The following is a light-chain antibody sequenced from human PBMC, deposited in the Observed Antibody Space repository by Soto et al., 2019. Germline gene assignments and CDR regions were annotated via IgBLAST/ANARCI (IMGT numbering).Light chain of an antibody. Sequence: DIQMTQSSSSLSASVGDRVTVTCRASQSISNYLSWYQQIPGQSPILLIFAASTLRSGVSSRFSGSGSGTVFTLTISSLQHEDFATYYCQQSYNTPWTFGQGTKVEIK. CDR1: QSISNY. V-gene: IGKV1-39*01. J-gene: IGKJ1*01. CDR3: QQSYNTPWT. CDR2: AAS.